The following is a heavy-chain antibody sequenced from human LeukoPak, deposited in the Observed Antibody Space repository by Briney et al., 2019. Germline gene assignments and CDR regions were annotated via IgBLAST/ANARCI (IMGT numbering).Heavy chain of an antibody. Sequence: GASVKVSCKASGYTFTSYDINWVRQATGQGLEWMGWMNPNSGNTGYTQKFQGRVTMTRNTSISTDYMELSSLRSEDTAVYYCARRLYHYYDILTGYPNDAFDIWGQGTMVTVSS. D-gene: IGHD3-9*01. CDR3: ARRLYHYYDILTGYPNDAFDI. CDR2: MNPNSGNT. V-gene: IGHV1-8*01. CDR1: GYTFTSYD. J-gene: IGHJ3*02.